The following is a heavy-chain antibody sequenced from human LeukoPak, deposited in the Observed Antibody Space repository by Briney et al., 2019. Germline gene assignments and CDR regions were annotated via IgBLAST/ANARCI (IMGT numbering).Heavy chain of an antibody. CDR2: ISSSGKA. D-gene: IGHD1-26*01. J-gene: IGHJ4*02. V-gene: IGHV4-39*01. Sequence: SETLSLTCTVSGGSITTSDFDWAWVRQPPGQGFEWIATISSSGKAYYYPSLMSRVTISVDTSKNQFSLDVTSVTAADTGLFYCARFKGGTGFDYWGRGILVIVS. CDR3: ARFKGGTGFDY. CDR1: GGSITTSDFD.